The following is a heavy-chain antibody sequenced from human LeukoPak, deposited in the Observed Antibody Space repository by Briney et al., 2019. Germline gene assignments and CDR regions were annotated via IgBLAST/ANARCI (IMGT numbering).Heavy chain of an antibody. V-gene: IGHV3-7*03. CDR1: GFTFSSYW. CDR2: IKQDGSEK. CDR3: ARDLIRDYDFWSGYSSWFDP. Sequence: GGSLRLSCAASGFTFSSYWMSWVRQAPGKGLEWVASIKQDGSEKYYVDSVKGRFTISRDNAKNSLYLQMNSLRAEDTAVYYCARDLIRDYDFWSGYSSWFDPWGQGTLVTVSS. D-gene: IGHD3-3*01. J-gene: IGHJ5*02.